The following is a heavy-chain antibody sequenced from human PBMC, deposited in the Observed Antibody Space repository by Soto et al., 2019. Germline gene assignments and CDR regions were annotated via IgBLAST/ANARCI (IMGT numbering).Heavy chain of an antibody. CDR2: IRYDGSNI. V-gene: IGHV3-33*01. D-gene: IGHD1-26*01. J-gene: IGHJ4*02. CDR1: GFTFSGLG. CDR3: ARDGVGHTTFFGYFDY. Sequence: QVQLVESGGGVVQPGRSLRLSCAASGFTFSGLGMHWVRQAPGKGLEWVAVIRYDGSNIYYADAVKGRFTISRDNSKDALYLQMNSVRAVDTAVYYCARDGVGHTTFFGYFDYWGQGTLVTVSS.